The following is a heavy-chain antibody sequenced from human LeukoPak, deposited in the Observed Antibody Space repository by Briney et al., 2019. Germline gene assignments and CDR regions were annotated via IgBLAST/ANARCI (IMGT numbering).Heavy chain of an antibody. Sequence: PGGSLRLSCATSGFIFSNAWMSWVRQAPGKGREWVGHSESKVDGGTPDYAAPVKGRFIISRDDSRSTLYLQMNSLKTEDPAVYYCTTHRDYSSGFNFDYWGQGALVTVSS. CDR3: TTHRDYSSGFNFDY. CDR1: GFIFSNAW. CDR2: SESKVDGGTP. V-gene: IGHV3-15*04. D-gene: IGHD6-19*01. J-gene: IGHJ4*02.